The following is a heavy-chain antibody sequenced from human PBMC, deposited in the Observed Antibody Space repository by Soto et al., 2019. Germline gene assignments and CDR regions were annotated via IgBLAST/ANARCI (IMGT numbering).Heavy chain of an antibody. V-gene: IGHV4-31*03. CDR1: GGSISSGGYY. D-gene: IGHD2-2*01. J-gene: IGHJ6*02. CDR2: IYYSGST. Sequence: SETLSLTCTVSGGSISSGGYYWSWIRQHPGKGLEWIGYIYYSGSTYYNPSLRSRVTISVDTSKNQFSLKLSSVTAADTAVYYCARFDIVVVPAAQPGGMDVWGQGTTVTVSS. CDR3: ARFDIVVVPAAQPGGMDV.